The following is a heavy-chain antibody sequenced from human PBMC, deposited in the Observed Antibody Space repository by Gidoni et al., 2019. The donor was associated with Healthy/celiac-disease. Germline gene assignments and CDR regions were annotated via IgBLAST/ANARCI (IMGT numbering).Heavy chain of an antibody. V-gene: IGHV2-70*04. CDR3: HLCRWFGELIGKDDAFDI. CDR1: GFSLSTSGMR. J-gene: IGHJ3*02. D-gene: IGHD3-10*01. Sequence: QVTLKESGPALVKPTQTLTLTCTFSGFSLSTSGMRVSWIRQPPGKALEWLARIDWDDDKFYSTSLKTRLTISKDTSKNQVVLTMTNMDPVDTATYYCHLCRWFGELIGKDDAFDIWGQGTMVTVSS. CDR2: IDWDDDK.